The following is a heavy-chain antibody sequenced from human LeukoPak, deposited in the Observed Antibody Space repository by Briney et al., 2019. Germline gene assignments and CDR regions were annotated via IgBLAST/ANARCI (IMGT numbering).Heavy chain of an antibody. D-gene: IGHD6-6*01. CDR1: GGSFSGYY. Sequence: SETLSLTCAVYGGSFSGYYWSWIRQPPGKGLEWIGEINHSGSTNYNPSLKSRVTISVDTSKNQFSLKLSSVTAADTAVYYCARKKYSSSSRARGDAFDIWGQGTMVTVSS. J-gene: IGHJ3*02. CDR3: ARKKYSSSSRARGDAFDI. V-gene: IGHV4-34*01. CDR2: INHSGST.